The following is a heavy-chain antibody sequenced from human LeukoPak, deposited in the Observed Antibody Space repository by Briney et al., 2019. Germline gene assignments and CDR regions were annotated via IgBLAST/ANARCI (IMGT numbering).Heavy chain of an antibody. CDR2: IKQDGTDK. V-gene: IGHV3-7*05. CDR1: GFTFSNYW. J-gene: IGHJ4*02. Sequence: GGSLRLSCVGSGFTFSNYWMTWVRQAPGKGLEWVANIKQDGTDKYYVDSVKGRFTISRDNAKNSLFLRMNSLRAEDTAMYYCARGEAFCDYWGQGALVTVSS. CDR3: ARGEAFCDY.